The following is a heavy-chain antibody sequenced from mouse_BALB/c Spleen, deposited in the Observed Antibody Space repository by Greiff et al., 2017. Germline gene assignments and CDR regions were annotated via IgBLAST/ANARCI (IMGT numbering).Heavy chain of an antibody. Sequence: EVQRVESGGGLVKPGGSLKLSCAASGFTFSDYYMYWVRQTPEKRLEWVATISDGGSYTYYPDSVKGRFTISRDNAKNNLYLQMSSLKSEDTAMYYCARARYYYGSSPYFDVWGAGTTVTVSS. V-gene: IGHV5-4*02. CDR3: ARARYYYGSSPYFDV. D-gene: IGHD1-1*01. CDR1: GFTFSDYY. J-gene: IGHJ1*01. CDR2: ISDGGSYT.